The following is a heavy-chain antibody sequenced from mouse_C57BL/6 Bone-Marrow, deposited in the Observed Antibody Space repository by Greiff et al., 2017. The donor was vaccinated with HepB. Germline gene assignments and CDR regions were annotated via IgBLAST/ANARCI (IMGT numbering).Heavy chain of an antibody. J-gene: IGHJ4*01. D-gene: IGHD4-1*01. CDR1: GFSLTSYG. V-gene: IGHV2-4*01. CDR2: IWSGGST. CDR3: AKKGNWEGYAMDY. Sequence: QVQLQQSGPGLVQPSQSLSITCSVSGFSLTSYGVHWVRQPPGKGLEWLGVIWSGGSTDYNAAFISRLSISKDNSKSQVFFKMNSLQADDTAIYYCAKKGNWEGYAMDYWGQGTSVTVSS.